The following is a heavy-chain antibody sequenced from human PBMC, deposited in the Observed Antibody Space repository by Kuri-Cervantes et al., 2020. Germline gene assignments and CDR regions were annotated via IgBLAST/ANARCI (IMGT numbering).Heavy chain of an antibody. D-gene: IGHD4-17*01. CDR2: IYYSGST. Sequence: SETLSLTCTVSGGSVSSGSYYWSWIRQPPGKGLEWIRYIYYSGSTNYNPSLKSRVTISVDTSKNQFSLKLSSVTAADTAVYYCARRVTTGGWYFDLWGRGTLVTDSS. J-gene: IGHJ2*01. CDR1: GGSVSSGSYY. CDR3: ARRVTTGGWYFDL. V-gene: IGHV4-61*01.